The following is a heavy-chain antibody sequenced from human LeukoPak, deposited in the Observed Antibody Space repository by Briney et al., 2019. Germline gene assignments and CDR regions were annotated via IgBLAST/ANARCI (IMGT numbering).Heavy chain of an antibody. J-gene: IGHJ4*02. CDR3: ARESSIFGVVIFGY. D-gene: IGHD3-3*01. Sequence: SETLSLTCTVSGGSISSYYWSWIRQPPGKGLEWIGYIYYSGSTNYNPSLKSRVTMPVDTSKNQFSLKLSSVTAADTAVYYCARESSIFGVVIFGYWGQGTLVTVSS. V-gene: IGHV4-59*01. CDR1: GGSISSYY. CDR2: IYYSGST.